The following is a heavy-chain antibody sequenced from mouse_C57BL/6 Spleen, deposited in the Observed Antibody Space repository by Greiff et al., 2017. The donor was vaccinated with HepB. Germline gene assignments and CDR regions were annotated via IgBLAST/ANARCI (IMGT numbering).Heavy chain of an antibody. V-gene: IGHV3-6*01. CDR3: ARAPGDYGSRDYFDY. CDR1: GYSITSGYY. D-gene: IGHD1-1*01. Sequence: VQLKQSGPGLVKPSQSLSLTCSVTGYSITSGYYWNWIRQFPGNKLEWMGYISYDGSNNYNPSLKNRISITRDTSKNQFFLKLNSVTTEDTATYYCARAPGDYGSRDYFDYWGQGTTLTVSS. J-gene: IGHJ2*01. CDR2: ISYDGSN.